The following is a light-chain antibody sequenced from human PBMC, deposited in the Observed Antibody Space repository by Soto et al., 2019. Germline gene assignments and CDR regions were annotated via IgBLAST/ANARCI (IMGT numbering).Light chain of an antibody. CDR2: EVT. CDR1: SSDVGIYNY. CDR3: RSYTTSSTRV. Sequence: QSVLTHPASVSLSPGQSIAMSCTGSSSDVGIYNYVSWYQQHPGKVPKLIIYEVTNRPSGVSNRFSGSKSGNTASLTISGLQAEDEADYYCRSYTTSSTRVFGTGTKVTVL. V-gene: IGLV2-14*01. J-gene: IGLJ1*01.